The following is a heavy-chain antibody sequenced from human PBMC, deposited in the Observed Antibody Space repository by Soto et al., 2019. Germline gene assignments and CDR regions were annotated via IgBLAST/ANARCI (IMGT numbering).Heavy chain of an antibody. CDR1: GYTFTSYA. CDR2: INAGNGNT. D-gene: IGHD6-19*01. J-gene: IGHJ5*02. CDR3: ARADSRGWWEWFDP. V-gene: IGHV1-3*01. Sequence: ASVKVSCKASGYTFTSYAMHWVRQAPGQRLEWMGWINAGNGNTKYSQKFQGRVTITRDTSASTAYMELSSLRSEDTAVYYCARADSRGWWEWFDPWGQGTLVTVSS.